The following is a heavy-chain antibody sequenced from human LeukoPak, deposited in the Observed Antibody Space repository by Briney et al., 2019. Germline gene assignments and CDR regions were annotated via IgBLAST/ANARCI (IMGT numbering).Heavy chain of an antibody. V-gene: IGHV1-69*13. Sequence: ASVKVSCKASGGTSSSYAISWVRQVPGQGLEWMGGIIPIFGTANYAQKFQGRVTITADESTSTAYMELSSLRSEDTAVYYCAREYCSGGSCYKDAEYFQHWGQGTLVTVSS. CDR2: IIPIFGTA. J-gene: IGHJ1*01. D-gene: IGHD2-15*01. CDR1: GGTSSSYA. CDR3: AREYCSGGSCYKDAEYFQH.